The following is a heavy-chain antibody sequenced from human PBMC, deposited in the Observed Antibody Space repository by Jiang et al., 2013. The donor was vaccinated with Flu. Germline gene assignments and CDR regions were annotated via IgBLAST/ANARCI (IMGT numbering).Heavy chain of an antibody. Sequence: GPGLVKPSETLSLTCTVSGGSVASSSYYWGWIRQPPGKGLEWIGNIYYGGKTHYNPSLKSRVITSVDPSKDQFSVQLGPVTAADTAVYYCARARYSGTQPLLHRGHHYFDSWGRGILVTVSS. CDR1: GGSVASSSYY. CDR3: ARARYSGTQPLLHRGHHYFDS. D-gene: IGHD1-26*01. CDR2: IYYGGKT. V-gene: IGHV4-39*01. J-gene: IGHJ4*02.